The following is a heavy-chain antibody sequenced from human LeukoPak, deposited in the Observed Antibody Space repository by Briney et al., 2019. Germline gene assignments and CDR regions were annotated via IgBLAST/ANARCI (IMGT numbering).Heavy chain of an antibody. V-gene: IGHV4-59*01. CDR2: IYYSGST. CDR1: GGSISSYY. D-gene: IGHD1-26*01. J-gene: IGHJ4*02. CDR3: ARASMGATRGTFDY. Sequence: SETLSLTCTVSGGSISSYYWSWIRQPPGKGLEWIGYIYYSGSTNYNPSLKSRVTISVDTSKNQFSLKLSSVTAADTAVCYCARASMGATRGTFDYWGQGTLVTVSS.